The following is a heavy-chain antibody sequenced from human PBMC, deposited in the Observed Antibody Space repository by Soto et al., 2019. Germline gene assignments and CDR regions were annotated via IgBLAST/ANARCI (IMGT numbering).Heavy chain of an antibody. CDR2: ISYDGSNK. CDR3: ARVGTAPGATSLGYDYYFDY. J-gene: IGHJ4*02. CDR1: GLTFSNYG. Sequence: GGSLRLSCVASGLTFSNYGMSWVRQAPGKGLEWVAVISYDGSNKYYADSVKGRFTISRDNSKNTLYLQMNSLRAEDTAVYYCARVGTAPGATSLGYDYYFDYWGQGTLVTVSS. D-gene: IGHD1-26*01. V-gene: IGHV3-30*03.